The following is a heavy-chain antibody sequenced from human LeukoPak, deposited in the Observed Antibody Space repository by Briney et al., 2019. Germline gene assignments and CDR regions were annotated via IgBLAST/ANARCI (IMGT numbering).Heavy chain of an antibody. Sequence: PSETLSLTCTVSGGSISSYYWSWIRQPPGKGLEWIGYIYYSGSTNYNPSLKSRVTISVDTSKNQFSLKLSSVTAADTAVYYCARDYGDYHSAFDIWGQGTMVTVSS. D-gene: IGHD4-17*01. CDR2: IYYSGST. V-gene: IGHV4-59*01. CDR1: GGSISSYY. CDR3: ARDYGDYHSAFDI. J-gene: IGHJ3*02.